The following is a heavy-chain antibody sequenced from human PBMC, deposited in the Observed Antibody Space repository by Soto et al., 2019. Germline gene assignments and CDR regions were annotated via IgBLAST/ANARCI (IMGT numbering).Heavy chain of an antibody. CDR1: GFTFSSYA. CDR2: ISNNSVGT. J-gene: IGHJ4*02. V-gene: IGHV3-23*01. CDR3: TKVITHGSYYYFDY. Sequence: EVQLLESGGGLVQPGGSLRPSCAASGFTFSSYAMSWVRQAQGKGLEWVPAISNNSVGTYYADSVKGRFTISRDNSKRSLYLQMNSLRAEDTAVYFCTKVITHGSYYYFDYWGQGTLVTVSS. D-gene: IGHD1-26*01.